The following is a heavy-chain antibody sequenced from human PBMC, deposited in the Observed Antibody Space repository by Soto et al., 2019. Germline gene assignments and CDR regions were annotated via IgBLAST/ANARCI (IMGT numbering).Heavy chain of an antibody. CDR3: ARDVPYSSSWYSDFQH. CDR2: INAGNGNT. Sequence: ASVKVSCKASGYTFTSYAMHWVRQAPGQRLEWMGWINAGNGNTKYSQKFQGRVTITRDTSASTAYMELSSLRSEDTAVYYRARDVPYSSSWYSDFQHWGQGTLVTVSS. V-gene: IGHV1-3*01. CDR1: GYTFTSYA. D-gene: IGHD6-13*01. J-gene: IGHJ1*01.